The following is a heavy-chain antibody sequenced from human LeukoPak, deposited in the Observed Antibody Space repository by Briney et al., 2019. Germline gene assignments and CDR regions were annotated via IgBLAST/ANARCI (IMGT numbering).Heavy chain of an antibody. Sequence: PGGSLRLSCAASGFTFSNYWMSWVRQAPGKGLEWVANIKQDRSEKYYVDSVKGRFTISRDNAKNSLYLQMNSLRAEDTAVYYCAREDSSSLVAFDIWGQGTMVTVSS. CDR2: IKQDRSEK. D-gene: IGHD6-13*01. V-gene: IGHV3-7*01. J-gene: IGHJ3*02. CDR1: GFTFSNYW. CDR3: AREDSSSLVAFDI.